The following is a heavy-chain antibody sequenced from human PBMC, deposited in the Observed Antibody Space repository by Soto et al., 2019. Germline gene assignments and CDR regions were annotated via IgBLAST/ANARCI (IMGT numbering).Heavy chain of an antibody. CDR3: VQSRCGGDCLQSYSSHSYYGLDV. CDR2: IYWDDDK. J-gene: IGHJ6*02. CDR1: GFSLSTTGVG. V-gene: IGHV2-5*02. D-gene: IGHD2-21*02. Sequence: SGPTLVNPTQTLTLTCTFSGFSLSTTGVGVGWIRQPPGKALEWLALIYWDDDKRYNPSLNSRLTITKDTSKNQVVLAMTNMDPVDTATYYCVQSRCGGDCLQSYSSHSYYGLDVWSQGTPVTVSS.